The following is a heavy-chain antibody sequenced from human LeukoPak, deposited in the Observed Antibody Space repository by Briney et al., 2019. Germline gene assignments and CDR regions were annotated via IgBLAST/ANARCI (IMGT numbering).Heavy chain of an antibody. Sequence: GGSLRLSCAASGFTFSNACMNWVRQAPGKGLEWVGRINSKTDGGTTDYAEPVQGRSTISRDDSKNTLFLQMNSLKTEDTAVYYCTTDYSSSSGGYYFDYWGQGTLVTVSS. CDR3: TTDYSSSSGGYYFDY. D-gene: IGHD6-6*01. V-gene: IGHV3-15*01. J-gene: IGHJ4*02. CDR1: GFTFSNAC. CDR2: INSKTDGGTT.